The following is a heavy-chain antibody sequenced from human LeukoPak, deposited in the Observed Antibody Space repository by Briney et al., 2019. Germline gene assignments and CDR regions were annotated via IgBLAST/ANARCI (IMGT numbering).Heavy chain of an antibody. Sequence: ASVKVSCKASGYTFTGYYMHWVRQAPGQGLEWMGWINPNSGGTNYAQKFQGRVTMTRDTSISTAYVELSRLRSDDTAVYYCARGPGGWYGSYWFDPWGQGTLVTVSS. CDR1: GYTFTGYY. CDR3: ARGPGGWYGSYWFDP. D-gene: IGHD6-19*01. J-gene: IGHJ5*02. V-gene: IGHV1-2*02. CDR2: INPNSGGT.